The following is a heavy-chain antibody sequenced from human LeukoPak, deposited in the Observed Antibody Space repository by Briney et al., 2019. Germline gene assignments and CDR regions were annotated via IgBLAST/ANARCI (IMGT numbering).Heavy chain of an antibody. CDR3: ARPRYPSIAAAGTGGSDAFDI. J-gene: IGHJ3*02. CDR1: GYIYTSYW. Sequence: GESLKISCNSSGYIYTSYWIGWVRQMPGKGLEWMGIIYPGDSDTRYSPSFQGQVTISADKSISTAYLQWSSLKASDTAMYYCARPRYPSIAAAGTGGSDAFDIWGQGTMVTVSS. D-gene: IGHD6-13*01. CDR2: IYPGDSDT. V-gene: IGHV5-51*01.